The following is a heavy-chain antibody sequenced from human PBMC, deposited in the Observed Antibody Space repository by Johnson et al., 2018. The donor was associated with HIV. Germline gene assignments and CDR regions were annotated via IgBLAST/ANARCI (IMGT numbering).Heavy chain of an antibody. CDR1: GFTVSNNY. D-gene: IGHD4-23*01. CDR3: ARVLSRWSGAFDL. J-gene: IGHJ3*01. CDR2: LHSDGST. Sequence: VQLVESGGGLIQPGGSLRLSCAASGFTVSNNYMSWVRQAPGKGLEWVSILHSDGSTFNTDSVKGRFTISRDNSKNTLYLQMNSLRAEDTAVYYCARVLSRWSGAFDLWGQGTMVTVAS. V-gene: IGHV3-53*01.